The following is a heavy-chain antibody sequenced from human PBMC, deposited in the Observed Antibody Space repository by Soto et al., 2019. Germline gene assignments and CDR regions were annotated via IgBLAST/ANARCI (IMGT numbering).Heavy chain of an antibody. Sequence: GGSLRLSCTTSGFTFAYASMIWVRQAPGRGLEWLALIRTQTDGVTTDYAAPVKGRFTISRDDSKNTLDLQMDHMRTEDTAVYYCARARLYCSGDSCWPSGFDPWGQGTQVTVSS. CDR1: GFTFAYAS. D-gene: IGHD2-15*01. CDR2: IRTQTDGVTT. V-gene: IGHV3-15*01. J-gene: IGHJ5*02. CDR3: ARARLYCSGDSCWPSGFDP.